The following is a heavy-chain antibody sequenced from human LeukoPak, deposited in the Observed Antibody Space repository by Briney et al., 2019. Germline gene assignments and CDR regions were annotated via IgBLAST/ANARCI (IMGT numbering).Heavy chain of an antibody. J-gene: IGHJ4*02. CDR3: AKEMAHSPHSSGTYWSDGGVGLDY. D-gene: IGHD3-10*01. CDR1: GFTFSSYW. CDR2: IKQDGGEK. V-gene: IGHV3-7*01. Sequence: GGSLRLSCAASGFTFSSYWMSWVRQAPGKGLEWVANIKQDGGEKYYVDSVKGRFTISRDNAKNSLYVQMNSLRAEDTAVYYCAKEMAHSPHSSGTYWSDGGVGLDYWGQGTLVTVSS.